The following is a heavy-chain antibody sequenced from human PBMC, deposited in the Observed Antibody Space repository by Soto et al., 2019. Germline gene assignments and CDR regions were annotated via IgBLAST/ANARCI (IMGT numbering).Heavy chain of an antibody. Sequence: SETLSLTCAVYGGSLSGYYWSWICQPPGKGLEWIGEINHSGSTNYNPSLKSRVTISVDTSKNQFSLKLSSVTAADTAVYYCARRRIQLWLHWFDPWGQGTLVTVSS. D-gene: IGHD5-18*01. V-gene: IGHV4-34*01. J-gene: IGHJ5*02. CDR2: INHSGST. CDR1: GGSLSGYY. CDR3: ARRRIQLWLHWFDP.